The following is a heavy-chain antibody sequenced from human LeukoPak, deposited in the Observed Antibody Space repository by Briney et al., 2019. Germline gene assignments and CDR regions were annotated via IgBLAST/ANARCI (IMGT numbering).Heavy chain of an antibody. CDR1: GFTFSNAW. Sequence: GGSLRLSCAASGFTFSNAWMGWVRQAPGKGLEWVGRIKSKTDGGTTDYAAPVKGRFTISRDDSKNTLYLQMNSLKTEDTAVYYCTTDSRWWELLPPDYWGQGTLVTVSS. CDR3: TTDSRWWELLPPDY. J-gene: IGHJ4*02. D-gene: IGHD1-26*01. V-gene: IGHV3-15*01. CDR2: IKSKTDGGTT.